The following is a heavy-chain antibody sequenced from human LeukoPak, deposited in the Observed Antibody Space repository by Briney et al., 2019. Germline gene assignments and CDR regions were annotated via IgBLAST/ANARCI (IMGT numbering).Heavy chain of an antibody. CDR3: ARGIHWNLYYFDY. Sequence: SETLSLTCTVSGGSISSSSYYWSWIRQPPGKGLEWIGYIYHSGSTYYNPSLKSRVTISVDRSKNQFSLKLSSVTAADTAVYYCARGIHWNLYYFDYWGQGTLVTVSS. J-gene: IGHJ4*02. D-gene: IGHD1-1*01. V-gene: IGHV4-30-2*01. CDR2: IYHSGST. CDR1: GGSISSSSYY.